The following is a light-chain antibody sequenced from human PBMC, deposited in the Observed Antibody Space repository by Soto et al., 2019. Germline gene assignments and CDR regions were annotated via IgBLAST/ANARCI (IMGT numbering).Light chain of an antibody. CDR3: QQYSSPPRT. V-gene: IGKV1-5*01. J-gene: IGKJ1*01. Sequence: DIQMTQSPATLSASVGDRVTITCRASQSISSWLAWYQQKPGKAPQLLIYDASSLESGVPSRFSGSGSGTEFTLAISRLQPEDFATYYCQQYSSPPRTFGQGTKVEIK. CDR1: QSISSW. CDR2: DAS.